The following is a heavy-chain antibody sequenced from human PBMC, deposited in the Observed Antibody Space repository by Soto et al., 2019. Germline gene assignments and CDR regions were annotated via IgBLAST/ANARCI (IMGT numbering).Heavy chain of an antibody. CDR2: IYATGTT. D-gene: IGHD1-1*01. Sequence: PSETLSLTCTVSGASISCFYWSGIRKSAGKGLEWIGRIYATGTTDYNPSLKSRVMMSVDTSKKQFSLKLRSVTAADTAVYYCVRDGTKTLRDWFDPWGQGISVTVSS. V-gene: IGHV4-4*07. CDR1: GASISCFY. J-gene: IGHJ5*02. CDR3: VRDGTKTLRDWFDP.